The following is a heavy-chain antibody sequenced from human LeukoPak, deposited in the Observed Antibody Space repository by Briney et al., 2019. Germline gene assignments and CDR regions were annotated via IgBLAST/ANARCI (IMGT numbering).Heavy chain of an antibody. CDR2: INPKNGGT. CDR3: ARDPSHYYYTDV. CDR1: GYTSNVYY. Sequence: ASVKVSCRASGYTSNVYYIHWVRQAPGQGREWMGWINPKNGGTKLAQRFQGRVILTRDTSINTAYMELSSLTSDDTAIYFCARDPSHYYYTDVWGKGTTVTVSS. J-gene: IGHJ6*03. V-gene: IGHV1-2*02.